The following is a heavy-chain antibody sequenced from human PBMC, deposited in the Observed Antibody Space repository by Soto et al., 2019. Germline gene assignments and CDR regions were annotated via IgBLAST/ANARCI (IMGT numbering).Heavy chain of an antibody. Sequence: PSETLSLTWTVSGGSLSSHYWSWIRQSPGKGLEWIGYIYYNGNTNYNPSLKSRVTMSVDTSRNQISLKLTSVTAADTAVYYCTRANWYSEYWGQGTLVTVSS. CDR2: IYYNGNT. CDR3: TRANWYSEY. V-gene: IGHV4-59*11. D-gene: IGHD7-27*01. J-gene: IGHJ4*02. CDR1: GGSLSSHY.